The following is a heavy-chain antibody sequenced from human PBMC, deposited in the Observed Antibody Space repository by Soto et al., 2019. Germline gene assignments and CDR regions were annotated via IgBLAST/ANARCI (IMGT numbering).Heavy chain of an antibody. CDR3: ASGDWLSYYFDY. CDR1: GFTFSSYG. CDR2: IWYDGSNK. V-gene: IGHV3-33*01. J-gene: IGHJ4*02. Sequence: QVQLVESGGGVVQPGRSLRLSCAASGFTFSSYGMHWVRQAPGQGLEWVAVIWYDGSNKYYADSVKGRFTISRDNSKNTLYLQMNSLRAEDTAVYYCASGDWLSYYFDYWGQGTLVTVSS. D-gene: IGHD3-9*01.